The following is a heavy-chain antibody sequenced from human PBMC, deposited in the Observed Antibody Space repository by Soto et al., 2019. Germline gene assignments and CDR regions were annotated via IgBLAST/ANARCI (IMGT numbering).Heavy chain of an antibody. D-gene: IGHD6-19*01. CDR1: GFTFSSYS. J-gene: IGHJ4*02. CDR3: ARAAARRSSGWYYFDY. CDR2: ISSSSSYI. V-gene: IGHV3-21*01. Sequence: EVQLVESGGGLVKPGGSLRLSCAASGFTFSSYSMNWVRQAPGKGLEWVSSISSSSSYIYYADSVKGRFTISRDNAKNSLYRQLNSLRAEDTAVYYCARAAARRSSGWYYFDYWGQGTLVTVSS.